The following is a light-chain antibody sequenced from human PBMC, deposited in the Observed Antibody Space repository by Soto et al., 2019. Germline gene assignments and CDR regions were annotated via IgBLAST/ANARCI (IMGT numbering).Light chain of an antibody. V-gene: IGKV1-39*01. J-gene: IGKJ1*01. Sequence: DIQMTQSPSSLSASVGDRVTITCRARQSIGTYLNWYHQKPGKAPKLLIYAASSLQSGVPSRISGRGSGTEFTLTISSLQPEDCATYYCQQSYSTPWTFGQGTKVEV. CDR1: QSIGTY. CDR2: AAS. CDR3: QQSYSTPWT.